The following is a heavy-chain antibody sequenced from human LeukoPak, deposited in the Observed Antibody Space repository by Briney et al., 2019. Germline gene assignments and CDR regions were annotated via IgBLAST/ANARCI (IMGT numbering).Heavy chain of an antibody. J-gene: IGHJ4*02. CDR2: INHSGST. CDR3: ARSRYYYDSSGYYKTLGYFDY. V-gene: IGHV4-39*07. D-gene: IGHD3-22*01. Sequence: SETLSLTCTVSGGSISSSSYFWGWIRQPPGKGLEWIGEINHSGSTNYNPSLKSRVTISVDTSKNQFSLKLSSVTAADTAVYYCARSRYYYDSSGYYKTLGYFDYWGQGTLVTVSS. CDR1: GGSISSSSYF.